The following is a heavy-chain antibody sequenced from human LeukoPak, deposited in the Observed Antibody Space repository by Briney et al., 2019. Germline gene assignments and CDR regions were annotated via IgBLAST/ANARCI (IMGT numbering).Heavy chain of an antibody. D-gene: IGHD3-22*01. Sequence: ASVKVSCKASGYTFTGYYMHWVRQAPGQGLEWMGWINPNSGGTNYAQKFQGRVTMTRDTSISTAYMELSRLRSDDTAVYYCARAAKRANGITMIVVGFGYWGQGTLVTVSS. J-gene: IGHJ4*02. V-gene: IGHV1-2*02. CDR1: GYTFTGYY. CDR2: INPNSGGT. CDR3: ARAAKRANGITMIVVGFGY.